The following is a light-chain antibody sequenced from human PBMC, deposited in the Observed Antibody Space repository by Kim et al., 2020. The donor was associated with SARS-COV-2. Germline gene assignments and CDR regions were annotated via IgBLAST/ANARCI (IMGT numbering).Light chain of an antibody. CDR2: GTD. CDR1: MSNIGKNP. J-gene: IGLJ3*02. V-gene: IGLV1-47*01. Sequence: GQRVNIACSGSMSNIGKNPVSWYQHVPGTAPKLLIYGTDERPSGVPDRFSGSKSGTSASLAIGGLRSEDEADYYCATWDASLSGVVFGGGTQLTVL. CDR3: ATWDASLSGVV.